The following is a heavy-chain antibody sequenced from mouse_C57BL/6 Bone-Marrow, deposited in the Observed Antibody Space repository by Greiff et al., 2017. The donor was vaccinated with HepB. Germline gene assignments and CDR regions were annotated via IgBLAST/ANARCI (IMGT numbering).Heavy chain of an antibody. J-gene: IGHJ3*01. V-gene: IGHV7-3*01. D-gene: IGHD1-1*01. Sequence: EVKLVESGGGLVQPGGSLSLSCAASGFTFTDYYMSWVRQPPGKALEWLGFIRNNANGYTTEYSASVKGRFTISRDNSQSILYLQMNALRAEDSATSYCARSSYYYGSSPPFAYWGQGTLVTVSA. CDR3: ARSSYYYGSSPPFAY. CDR2: IRNNANGYTT. CDR1: GFTFTDYY.